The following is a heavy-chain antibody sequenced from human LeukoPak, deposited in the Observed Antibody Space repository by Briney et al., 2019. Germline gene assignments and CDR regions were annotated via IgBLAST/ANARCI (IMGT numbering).Heavy chain of an antibody. CDR3: ARSVVLKRGRSYPERYYYYGMDV. CDR2: ISAYNGNT. Sequence: ASVKVSCKASGYTFTSYGISWVRQAPGQGLEWMGWISAYNGNTNYAQKLQGRVTMTTDTSTSTAYMELRSLRSDDTAVYYCARSVVLKRGRSYPERYYYYGMDVWGQGTTVTVSS. D-gene: IGHD1-26*01. V-gene: IGHV1-18*01. CDR1: GYTFTSYG. J-gene: IGHJ6*02.